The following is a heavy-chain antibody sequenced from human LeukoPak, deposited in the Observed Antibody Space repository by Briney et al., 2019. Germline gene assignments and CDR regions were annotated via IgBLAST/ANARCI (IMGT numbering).Heavy chain of an antibody. CDR2: IWYDGSNK. D-gene: IGHD3-22*01. V-gene: IGHV3-33*01. J-gene: IGHJ4*02. CDR1: GFTFSSYG. Sequence: GGSLRLSCAASGFTFSSYGMHWVRQAPGKGLEWVAVIWYDGSNKYYADSVKGRFTISRDNSKNTLYLQMNSLRAEDTAVYYCARDPYYYDNSGYFHFWGQGTLVTVSS. CDR3: ARDPYYYDNSGYFHF.